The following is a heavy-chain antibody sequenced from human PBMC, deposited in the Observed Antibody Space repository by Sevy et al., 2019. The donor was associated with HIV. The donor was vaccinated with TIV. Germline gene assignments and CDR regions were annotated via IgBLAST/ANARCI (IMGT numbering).Heavy chain of an antibody. D-gene: IGHD6-19*01. V-gene: IGHV4-59*01. Sequence: SETLSLTCTVSGGSISSYYWSWIRQAPGKGLEWIGYIYYSGSTNYNPSLKSRVTISVDTSKNQFSLKLSSVTAADTAVYYCARAGIAVAGTMRRYYYYYGMDVWGQGTTVTV. J-gene: IGHJ6*02. CDR3: ARAGIAVAGTMRRYYYYYGMDV. CDR1: GGSISSYY. CDR2: IYYSGST.